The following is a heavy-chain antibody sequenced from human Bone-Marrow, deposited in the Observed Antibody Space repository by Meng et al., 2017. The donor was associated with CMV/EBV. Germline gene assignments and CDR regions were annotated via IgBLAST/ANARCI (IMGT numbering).Heavy chain of an antibody. CDR1: GFTFSSYA. V-gene: IGHV3-30-3*01. D-gene: IGHD1-26*01. CDR3: AMGSGSYS. J-gene: IGHJ4*02. CDR2: ISYDGSNK. Sequence: GESLKISCAASGFTFSSYAMHWVRQGPGKGLEWVAVISYDGSNKYYADSVKGRFTISRDNSKNTLYLQMNSLRAEDTAVYYCAMGSGSYSWGQGTLVTVSS.